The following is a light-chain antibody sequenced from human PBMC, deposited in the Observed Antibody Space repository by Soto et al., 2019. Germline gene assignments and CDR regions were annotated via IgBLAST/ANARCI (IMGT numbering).Light chain of an antibody. CDR3: QKYNSAPRT. J-gene: IGKJ1*01. CDR2: AAS. CDR1: QGISNY. V-gene: IGKV1-27*01. Sequence: IQMAQSPSSLSASVGDRVTITCLASQGISNYLAWYQQKPGKVPKLLIYAASTLQSGVPSRFSGSGSGTDFTLTISSLQPEDVATYYCQKYNSAPRTFGQGTKVDIK.